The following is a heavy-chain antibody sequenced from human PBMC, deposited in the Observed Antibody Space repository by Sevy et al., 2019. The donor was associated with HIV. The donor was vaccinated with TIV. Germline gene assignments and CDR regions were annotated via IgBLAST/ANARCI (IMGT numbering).Heavy chain of an antibody. Sequence: GGSLRLPCAASGFTFSSYGMHWVRQAPGKGLDWVALISHDGINEYYADSVKGRFTISRDNSKNTVYLEMNRLRNEDTAIYFCANAYSGSYSHSYLYALDVWGQGTTVTVSS. D-gene: IGHD1-26*01. J-gene: IGHJ6*02. V-gene: IGHV3-30*18. CDR1: GFTFSSYG. CDR2: ISHDGINE. CDR3: ANAYSGSYSHSYLYALDV.